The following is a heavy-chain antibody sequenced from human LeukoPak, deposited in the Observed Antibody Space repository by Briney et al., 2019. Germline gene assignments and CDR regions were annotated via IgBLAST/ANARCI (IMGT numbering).Heavy chain of an antibody. Sequence: GGSLRLSCAASGFTFSDYYMSWIRQAPGKGLEWISYINTSGSTIYYADSVKGRFTISRDNAKNSLYLQMNSLRPEDTAVYYCATRVYCGGDCYSSHGMDVWGPGTTVTVSS. J-gene: IGHJ6*02. CDR3: ATRVYCGGDCYSSHGMDV. CDR2: INTSGSTI. CDR1: GFTFSDYY. D-gene: IGHD2-21*02. V-gene: IGHV3-11*04.